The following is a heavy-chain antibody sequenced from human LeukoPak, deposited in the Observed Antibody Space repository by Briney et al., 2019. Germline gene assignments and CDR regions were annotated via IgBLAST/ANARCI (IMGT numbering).Heavy chain of an antibody. CDR2: ISGSGGST. J-gene: IGHJ4*02. V-gene: IGHV3-23*01. D-gene: IGHD7-27*01. CDR3: GRGHWGLDY. Sequence: GGSLRLSCAASGFTFSSYAMSWVRQAPGKGLEWVSGISGSGGSTYYADSVKGRFTISRDNPKNTLYLQMNSLRAEDTAVYYCGRGHWGLDYWGQGALVTVSS. CDR1: GFTFSSYA.